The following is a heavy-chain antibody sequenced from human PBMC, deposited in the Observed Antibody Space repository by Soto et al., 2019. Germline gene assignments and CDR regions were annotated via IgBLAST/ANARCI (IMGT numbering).Heavy chain of an antibody. Sequence: QVQLVESGGGVVQPGRSLRLSCAASGFTFSSYAMHWVRQAPGKGLEWVAVISYDGSNKYYADSAKGRFTISRDNSKNTLYLQMNSLRDEDTAVYYCARDPLWGTAMVLWYFDLWGRGTLVTVSS. CDR3: ARDPLWGTAMVLWYFDL. CDR1: GFTFSSYA. D-gene: IGHD5-18*01. CDR2: ISYDGSNK. J-gene: IGHJ2*01. V-gene: IGHV3-30-3*01.